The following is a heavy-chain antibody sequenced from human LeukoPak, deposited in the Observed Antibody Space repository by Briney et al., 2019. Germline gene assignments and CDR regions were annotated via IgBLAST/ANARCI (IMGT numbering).Heavy chain of an antibody. J-gene: IGHJ4*02. CDR3: ARGRFPSYRHDSSGYYVY. D-gene: IGHD3-22*01. V-gene: IGHV1-46*01. Sequence: ASVKVSCKASGYTFTSYYMHWVRQAPGQGLEWMGIINPSGGSTSYAQKFQGRVTMTRDTSTSTVYMELSSLRSEDTAVYYCARGRFPSYRHDSSGYYVYWGQGTLVTVSS. CDR2: INPSGGST. CDR1: GYTFTSYY.